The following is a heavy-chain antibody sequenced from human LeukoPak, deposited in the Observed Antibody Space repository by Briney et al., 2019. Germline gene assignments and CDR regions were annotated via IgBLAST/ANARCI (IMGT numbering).Heavy chain of an antibody. J-gene: IGHJ5*02. V-gene: IGHV3-30*04. CDR1: GFTFSSYD. Sequence: GGSLRLSCAASGFTFSSYDMHWVRQAPGKGLEWVAVISYGGSNIYYADSVKGRFTISRDNAKNTLYLQMNSLRAEDTAVYYCARDRLPAALEEYNWFDPWGQGTLVTVSS. CDR3: ARDRLPAALEEYNWFDP. CDR2: ISYGGSNI. D-gene: IGHD2-2*01.